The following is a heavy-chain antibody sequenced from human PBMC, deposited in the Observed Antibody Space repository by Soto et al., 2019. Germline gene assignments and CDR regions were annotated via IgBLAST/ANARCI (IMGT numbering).Heavy chain of an antibody. CDR3: AREGPDLPRPVILRYFDWFGWDHWFDP. V-gene: IGHV1-46*01. CDR2: INPSGGST. D-gene: IGHD3-9*01. CDR1: GYTFTSYY. J-gene: IGHJ5*02. Sequence: GASVKVSCKASGYTFTSYYMHWVRQAPGQGLEWMGIINPSGGSTSYAQKFQGRVTMTRDTSTSTVYMELSSLRSEDTAVYYYAREGPDLPRPVILRYFDWFGWDHWFDPWGQGTLVTVSS.